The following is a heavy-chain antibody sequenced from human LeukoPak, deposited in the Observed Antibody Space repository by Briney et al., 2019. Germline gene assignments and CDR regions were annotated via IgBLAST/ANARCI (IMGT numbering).Heavy chain of an antibody. V-gene: IGHV3-30-3*01. Sequence: PGRSLRLSCAASGFTFSSYAMHWVRQAPGKGLEWVAVISYDGSNKYYADSVKGRFTISRDNSKNTLYLQMNSLRAEDTAVYYCARDREEWELEHVFDYWGQGTLVTVSS. D-gene: IGHD1-26*01. CDR3: ARDREEWELEHVFDY. CDR2: ISYDGSNK. J-gene: IGHJ4*02. CDR1: GFTFSSYA.